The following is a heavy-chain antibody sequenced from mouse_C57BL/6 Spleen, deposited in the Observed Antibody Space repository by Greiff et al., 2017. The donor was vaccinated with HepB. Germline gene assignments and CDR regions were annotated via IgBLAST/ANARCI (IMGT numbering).Heavy chain of an antibody. CDR1: GYTFTDYE. Sequence: VQLQQSGAELVRPGASVTLSCKASGYTFTDYEMHWVKQTPVHGLEWIGAIDPETGGTAYNQKFKGKARLTADKSSSTAYMELRSLTSEDSAVYYCTRNTTVSLDYWGQGTTLTVSS. V-gene: IGHV1-15*01. CDR2: IDPETGGT. CDR3: TRNTTVSLDY. D-gene: IGHD1-1*01. J-gene: IGHJ2*01.